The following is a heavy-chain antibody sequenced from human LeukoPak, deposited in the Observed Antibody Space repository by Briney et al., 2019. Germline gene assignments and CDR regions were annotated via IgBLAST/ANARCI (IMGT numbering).Heavy chain of an antibody. Sequence: GRSLRLSCAASGFTFSSYGMHWVRQAPGKGLEWVAVISYDGSNKYYADSVKGRFTISRDNSKNTLYLQMNSLRAEDTAVYYCASSGYYYYMDVWGKGTTVTVSS. V-gene: IGHV3-30*03. CDR1: GFTFSSYG. J-gene: IGHJ6*03. CDR3: ASSGYYYYMDV. CDR2: ISYDGSNK.